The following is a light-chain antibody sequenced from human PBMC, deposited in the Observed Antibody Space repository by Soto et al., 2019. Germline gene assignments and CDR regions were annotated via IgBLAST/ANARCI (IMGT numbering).Light chain of an antibody. CDR2: GAS. CDR3: QHYGSPLT. Sequence: EIVLTQSPGTLSLSPGGRATLSCRASQSVRSSYLSCYQQRPGQAPRLLIFGASFRATGIPDRFSGSGSGTYFTLTISRLEHEDFAVYYCQHYGSPLTFGGGTKVEIK. V-gene: IGKV3-20*01. CDR1: QSVRSSY. J-gene: IGKJ4*01.